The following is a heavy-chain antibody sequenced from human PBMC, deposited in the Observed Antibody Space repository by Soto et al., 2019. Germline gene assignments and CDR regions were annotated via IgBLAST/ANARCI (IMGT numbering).Heavy chain of an antibody. CDR2: ISYDGSNK. J-gene: IGHJ6*02. CDR1: GFTFSSYA. V-gene: IGHV3-30-3*01. CDR3: ASDDLGDGSYYYGMDV. D-gene: IGHD3-10*01. Sequence: GSLRLSCAASGFTFSSYAMHWVRQAPGKGLEWVAVISYDGSNKYYADSVKGRFTISRDNSKNTLYLQVNSLRAEDTAVYYCASDDLGDGSYYYGMDVWGQGTTVTVSS.